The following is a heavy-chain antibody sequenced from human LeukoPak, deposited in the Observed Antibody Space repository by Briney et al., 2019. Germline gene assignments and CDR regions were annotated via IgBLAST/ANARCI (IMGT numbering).Heavy chain of an antibody. J-gene: IGHJ4*02. V-gene: IGHV3-23*01. D-gene: IGHD3-22*01. CDR3: ATDREGDPSAYYLV. CDR1: GFTFSNYA. CDR2: ISGSAGST. Sequence: GGSLRLSCAASGFTFSNYAMSWVRQAPGKGLEWVSGISGSAGSTYYADSVKGRFTISRDNSKNTLFLQMNSLRAEDSAVYYCATDREGDPSAYYLVGGQGTLITVSS.